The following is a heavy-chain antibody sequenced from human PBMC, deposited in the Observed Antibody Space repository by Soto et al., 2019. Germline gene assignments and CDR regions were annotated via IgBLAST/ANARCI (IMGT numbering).Heavy chain of an antibody. V-gene: IGHV3-33*01. D-gene: IGHD2-2*01. CDR2: IWYDGSNK. J-gene: IGHJ2*01. CDR3: ASFSRYGHRRDLHSFPTQRSSDL. Sequence: EQARRLRCAGSGFIFSTYGMHWVRQAPGKGLEWVAVIWYDGSNKYYADSVKGRFTISRDNSKNTLYLQMNSLRPDDTAVYYCASFSRYGHRRDLHSFPTQRSSDL. CDR1: GFIFSTYG.